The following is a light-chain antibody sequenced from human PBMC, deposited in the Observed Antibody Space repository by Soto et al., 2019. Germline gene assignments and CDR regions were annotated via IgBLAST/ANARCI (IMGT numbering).Light chain of an antibody. V-gene: IGKV3-15*01. J-gene: IGKJ1*01. CDR1: QSVSSN. CDR2: GAF. Sequence: EIVMTQSPVTLSVSPGERVTLSCSASQSVSSNLAWYQQKPGQAPSLLIYGAFTRATGIPARFSGTGSGTEFTLTISSLQSEDFATYYCQRYNSYSEAFGQGTKVDIK. CDR3: QRYNSYSEA.